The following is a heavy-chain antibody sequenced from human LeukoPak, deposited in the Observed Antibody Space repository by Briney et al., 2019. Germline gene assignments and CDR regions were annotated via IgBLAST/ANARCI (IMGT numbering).Heavy chain of an antibody. J-gene: IGHJ4*02. CDR3: ARGLRQLPVDY. CDR1: GYSISSGYY. V-gene: IGHV4-38-2*02. Sequence: SETLSLTCTVSGYSISSGYYWDWIRQPPGKGLEWIGNIYHSGSTYYNPSLKSRVTISVDTSKNQFSLKLSSVTAADTAVYYCARGLRQLPVDYWGQGTLVTVSS. CDR2: IYHSGST. D-gene: IGHD6-6*01.